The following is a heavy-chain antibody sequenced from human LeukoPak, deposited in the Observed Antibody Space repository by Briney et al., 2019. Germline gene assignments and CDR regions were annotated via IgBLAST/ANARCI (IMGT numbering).Heavy chain of an antibody. CDR1: GGSISSSSYY. CDR3: ARHAFSGYDYPYYFDY. Sequence: SETPSLTCTVSGGSISSSSYYWGWIRQPPGKGLEWIGSIYYSGSTYYNPSLKSRVTISVDTSKNQFSLKLSSVTAADTAVYYCARHAFSGYDYPYYFDYWGQGTLVTVSS. V-gene: IGHV4-39*01. CDR2: IYYSGST. D-gene: IGHD5-12*01. J-gene: IGHJ4*02.